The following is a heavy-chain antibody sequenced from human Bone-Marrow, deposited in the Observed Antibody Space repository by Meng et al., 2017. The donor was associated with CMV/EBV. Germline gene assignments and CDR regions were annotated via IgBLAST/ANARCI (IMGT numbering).Heavy chain of an antibody. J-gene: IGHJ4*02. V-gene: IGHV1-2*02. D-gene: IGHD1-26*01. CDR3: ARGWEDTSRNY. Sequence: ASVKVSCKAFGYNFMNYYMHWLRQAPGQGLEWMGWINPNSGGTNYEQKFQGRVTMTRDTSISTAYMELSRLRSDDTAVYYCARGWEDTSRNYWGQGTRVTVSS. CDR1: GYNFMNYY. CDR2: INPNSGGT.